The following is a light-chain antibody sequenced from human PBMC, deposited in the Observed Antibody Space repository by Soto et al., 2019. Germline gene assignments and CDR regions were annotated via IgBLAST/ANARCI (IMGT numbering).Light chain of an antibody. CDR2: GAS. V-gene: IGKV3-20*01. CDR3: QQYGSSPPIT. Sequence: DIVLTQSPGSLSLSAGKSAILSCRASQSVSSYLAWYQQKPGQAPRLLIYGASNRATCIPDRFSGSGSGTEFTLTISSLQSEDFAVYYCQQYGSSPPITFGQGTRVEIK. J-gene: IGKJ5*01. CDR1: QSVSSY.